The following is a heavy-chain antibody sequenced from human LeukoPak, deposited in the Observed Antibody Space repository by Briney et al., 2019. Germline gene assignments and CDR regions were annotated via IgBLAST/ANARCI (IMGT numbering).Heavy chain of an antibody. V-gene: IGHV3-48*02. CDR2: ITSSSTNI. CDR3: ATSGNYYLKY. Sequence: GSLRLSCAASGFTFSTYNMNWVRQAPGKGLEWVSHITSSSTNIYYADSVKGRFTISRDNAKNALSLQMNSLRDEDTAVYYCATSGNYYLKYWGQGTLVTVSS. D-gene: IGHD1-26*01. J-gene: IGHJ4*02. CDR1: GFTFSTYN.